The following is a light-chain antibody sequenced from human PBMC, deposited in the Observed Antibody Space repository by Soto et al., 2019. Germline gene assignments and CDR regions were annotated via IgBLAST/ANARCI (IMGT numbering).Light chain of an antibody. J-gene: IGKJ4*01. CDR1: QGISSS. CDR3: HQLKSLPLS. Sequence: IPLTQSPSSLSASVGDRVTITCRASQGISSSVAWYQQQPGKAPKLLIYAASTLQSGVPSSFNGSGSGTDFPFTIRRLQPEDCPTYYCHQLKSLPLSFGGGTTVEIK. V-gene: IGKV1-9*01. CDR2: AAS.